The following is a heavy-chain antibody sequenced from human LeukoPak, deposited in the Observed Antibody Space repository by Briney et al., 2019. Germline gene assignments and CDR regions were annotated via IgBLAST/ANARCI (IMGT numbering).Heavy chain of an antibody. J-gene: IGHJ6*02. D-gene: IGHD3-3*01. CDR2: IYSGGST. V-gene: IGHV3-53*01. CDR3: ARTTQTYYDFWSGYYRRASDYYGMDV. Sequence: GGSLSLSCAASGFTVSSNYMSWVRQAPGKGLEWVSVIYSGGSTYYADSVKGRFTISRDNSKNTLYLQMNSLRAEDTAVYYCARTTQTYYDFWSGYYRRASDYYGMDVWGQGTTVTVSS. CDR1: GFTVSSNY.